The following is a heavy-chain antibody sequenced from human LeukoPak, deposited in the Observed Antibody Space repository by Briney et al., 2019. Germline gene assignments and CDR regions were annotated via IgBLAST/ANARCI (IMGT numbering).Heavy chain of an antibody. CDR1: GFTFNSYA. J-gene: IGHJ4*02. CDR2: IASDGSST. CDR3: ARGRPHGNDY. Sequence: GGSLRLSCEASGFTFNSYAMNWVRHAPGKGLVWVSRIASDGSSTTYADSVKGRFSISRDNAKNTLYLQMNSLRVEDTAVYYCARGRPHGNDYWGRGTLVTVSS. V-gene: IGHV3-74*01. D-gene: IGHD4-23*01.